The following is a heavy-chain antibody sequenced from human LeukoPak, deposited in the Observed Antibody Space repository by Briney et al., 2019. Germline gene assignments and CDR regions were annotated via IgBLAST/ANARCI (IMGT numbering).Heavy chain of an antibody. Sequence: GGSLRLSCAASGFTFTSHWMSWVRQAPGKGLEWVANINQDGSEKYYVDSVEGRFTISRDNAKNSLYLQMNSLRAEDTAVYYCARDGPWGQGTLVTVSS. V-gene: IGHV3-7*01. CDR3: ARDGP. CDR2: INQDGSEK. CDR1: GFTFTSHW. J-gene: IGHJ5*02.